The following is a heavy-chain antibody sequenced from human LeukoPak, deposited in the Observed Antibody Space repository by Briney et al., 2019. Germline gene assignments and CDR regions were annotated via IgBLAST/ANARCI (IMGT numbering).Heavy chain of an antibody. V-gene: IGHV4-4*07. CDR3: ASHPSIAVAGTIDY. D-gene: IGHD6-19*01. Sequence: SETLSLTCTVSGGSISSYYWSWPRQPAGKGLEWIGRIYTSGSTNYNPSLKSRVTMSVDTSKNQFSLKLSSVTAADTAVYYCASHPSIAVAGTIDYWGQGTLVTVSS. CDR2: IYTSGST. J-gene: IGHJ4*02. CDR1: GGSISSYY.